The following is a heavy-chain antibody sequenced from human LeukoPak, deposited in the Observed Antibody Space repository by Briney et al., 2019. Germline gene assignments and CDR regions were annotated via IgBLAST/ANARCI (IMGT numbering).Heavy chain of an antibody. CDR3: AKAACGSECYYFMDV. CDR2: TSGSGRNT. CDR1: GFTFSSYW. J-gene: IGHJ6*03. V-gene: IGHV3-23*01. D-gene: IGHD2-21*01. Sequence: GGSLRLSCAASGFTFSSYWMSWVRQAPGKGLEWVSGTSGSGRNTYYADSVKGRFTISRDNSNNMLYLQMNGLRAEDTAVYYCAKAACGSECYYFMDVWGKGTTVTI.